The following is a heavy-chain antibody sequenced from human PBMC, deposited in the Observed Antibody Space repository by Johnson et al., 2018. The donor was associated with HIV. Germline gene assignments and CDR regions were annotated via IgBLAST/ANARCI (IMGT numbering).Heavy chain of an antibody. Sequence: EVHLVESGGGLVQPGGSLRLSCAASGFTFSSYAMHWVRQAPGKGLEYVSAISSNGGSTYYANSVKGRFTISRDNYKNTLYLQMGSLRAEDMAVYYCARDDPTDDAFDIWGQGTMVTVSS. CDR3: ARDDPTDDAFDI. J-gene: IGHJ3*02. CDR2: ISSNGGST. CDR1: GFTFSSYA. V-gene: IGHV3-64*01.